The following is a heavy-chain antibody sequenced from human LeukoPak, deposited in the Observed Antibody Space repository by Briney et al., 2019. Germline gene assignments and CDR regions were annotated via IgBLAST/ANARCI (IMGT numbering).Heavy chain of an antibody. CDR1: GGSFSGYY. D-gene: IGHD1-26*01. CDR2: INHSGST. J-gene: IGHJ4*02. CDR3: ARGRGLGGYSGSYFFDY. Sequence: PSETLSLTCAVYGGSFSGYYWSWIRQPPGKGLEWIGEINHSGSTNYNPSLKSRVTISVDKSKNQFSLKLSSVTAADTAVYYCARGRGLGGYSGSYFFDYWGQGTLVTVSS. V-gene: IGHV4-34*01.